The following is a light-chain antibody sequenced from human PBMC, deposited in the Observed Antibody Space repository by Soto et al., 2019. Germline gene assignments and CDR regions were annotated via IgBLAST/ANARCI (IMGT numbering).Light chain of an antibody. V-gene: IGKV3-20*01. CDR3: EQYGSTPLT. Sequence: EIVLTQSPGTLSLSPGERATLSCRASQSVANNYLAWYHQKPGQAPRFLIYDASSRATGIPDRFSGSGSGTDFTLTISRLEPADFAVYYCEQYGSTPLTFGGGTKVEIK. J-gene: IGKJ4*01. CDR2: DAS. CDR1: QSVANNY.